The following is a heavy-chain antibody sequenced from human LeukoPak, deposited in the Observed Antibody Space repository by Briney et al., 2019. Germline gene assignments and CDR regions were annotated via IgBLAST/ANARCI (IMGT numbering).Heavy chain of an antibody. CDR2: IYYSGST. Sequence: SETLSLTCTASGGSISSSSYYWGWIRQPPGKGLEWIGGIYYSGSTYYNPSLKSRVTVSVDTSKSQFSLKLSSVTAADTAVYYCASQFIAAADQLFDYWGQGTLVTVSS. V-gene: IGHV4-39*01. J-gene: IGHJ4*02. CDR3: ASQFIAAADQLFDY. D-gene: IGHD6-13*01. CDR1: GGSISSSSYY.